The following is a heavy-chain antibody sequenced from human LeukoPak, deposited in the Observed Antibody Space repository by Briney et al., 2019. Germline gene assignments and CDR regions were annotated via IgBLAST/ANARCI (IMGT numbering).Heavy chain of an antibody. D-gene: IGHD6-6*01. V-gene: IGHV4-34*01. CDR2: INHSGST. CDR3: ARYIAAHQNWFDP. CDR1: GGSFSGYY. Sequence: PETLSLTCAVYGGSFSGYYWSWIRQPPGKGLEWIGEINHSGSTNYNPSLKSRVTISVDTSKNQFSLKLSSVTAADTAVYYCARYIAAHQNWFDPWGQGTLVTVSS. J-gene: IGHJ5*02.